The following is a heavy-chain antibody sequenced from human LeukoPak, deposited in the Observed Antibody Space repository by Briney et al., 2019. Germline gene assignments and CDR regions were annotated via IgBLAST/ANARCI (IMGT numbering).Heavy chain of an antibody. CDR3: ARVTGYVMEDYFDY. Sequence: SETLSLTCTVSGGSISSYYWSWIRQPPGKGLEWIGYIYYSGSTNYNPSLTSRVTISVDTSKNQFSLRLSSVTAADTAVYYCARVTGYVMEDYFDYWGQGTLVTVSS. CDR1: GGSISSYY. J-gene: IGHJ4*02. CDR2: IYYSGST. V-gene: IGHV4-59*01. D-gene: IGHD6-13*01.